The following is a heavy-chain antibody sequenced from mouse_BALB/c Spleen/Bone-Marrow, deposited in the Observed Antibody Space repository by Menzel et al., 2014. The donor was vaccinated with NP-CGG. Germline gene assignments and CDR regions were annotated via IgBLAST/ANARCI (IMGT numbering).Heavy chain of an antibody. CDR3: ARPRYPFYSMDS. V-gene: IGHV5-12-2*01. CDR2: ITNGGGAT. Sequence: EVNVVESGGGLVQPGGSLKLSCAASGFTFNSNTMSWVRQTPEKRLEWVAYITNGGGATYYLDTVKGRFTISRDSAKNTLYLQMSSLKSDDTAMYYCARPRYPFYSMDSWCQGTSVTVSS. CDR1: GFTFNSNT. D-gene: IGHD2-14*01. J-gene: IGHJ4*01.